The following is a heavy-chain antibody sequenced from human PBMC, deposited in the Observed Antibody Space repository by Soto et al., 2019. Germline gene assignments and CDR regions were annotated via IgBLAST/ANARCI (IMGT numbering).Heavy chain of an antibody. D-gene: IGHD6-6*01. J-gene: IGHJ6*02. CDR2: ISGSGGST. V-gene: IGHV3-23*01. CDR1: GFTFSSYA. CDR3: AKFLFVPARPSSHYYGMDV. Sequence: LRLSCAASGFTFSSYAMSWVRQAPGKGLEWVSAISGSGGSTYYADSVKGRFTISRDNSKNTLYLQMNSLRAEDTAVYYCAKFLFVPARPSSHYYGMDVWGQGTTVTVS.